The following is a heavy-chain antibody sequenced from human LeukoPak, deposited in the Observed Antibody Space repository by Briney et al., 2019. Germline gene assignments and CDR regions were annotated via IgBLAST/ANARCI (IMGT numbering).Heavy chain of an antibody. CDR1: GFTFDDYA. CDR2: ISWNSGSI. CDR3: AKADAGDTFLDY. D-gene: IGHD3-16*01. Sequence: QSGRSLRLSCAASGFTFDDYAMHWVRQAPGKGLEWVSGISWNSGSIGYADSVKGRFTISRDNAKNSLYLQMNSLRAEDTALYYCAKADAGDTFLDYWGQGTLVTVSS. V-gene: IGHV3-9*01. J-gene: IGHJ4*02.